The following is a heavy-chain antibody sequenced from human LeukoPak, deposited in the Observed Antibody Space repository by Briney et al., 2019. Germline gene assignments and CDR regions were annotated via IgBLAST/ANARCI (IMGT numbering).Heavy chain of an antibody. CDR3: ARDLRYGGNSDAFDI. Sequence: PGGSLRLSCAASGFTFSSYSMNWVRQAPGKGLEWVSSISSSSSYIYYAASVKGRFTISRDNAKNSLYLQMNSLRAEDTAVYYCARDLRYGGNSDAFDIWGQGTMVTVSS. J-gene: IGHJ3*02. CDR1: GFTFSSYS. D-gene: IGHD4-23*01. V-gene: IGHV3-21*01. CDR2: ISSSSSYI.